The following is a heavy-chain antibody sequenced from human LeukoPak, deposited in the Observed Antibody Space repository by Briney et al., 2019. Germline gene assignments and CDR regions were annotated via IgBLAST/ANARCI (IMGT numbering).Heavy chain of an antibody. D-gene: IGHD4-17*01. CDR2: ISSYSSYI. J-gene: IGHJ4*02. Sequence: GGSLRLSCAASEFTFSSYDMNWVRQAPGKGLEWVSSISSYSSYIYYADSVKGRFTISRDNAKNSLYLQMNSLGAEDAAVYYCARDRSNGDYAFDYWGQGALVTVSS. CDR1: EFTFSSYD. CDR3: ARDRSNGDYAFDY. V-gene: IGHV3-21*01.